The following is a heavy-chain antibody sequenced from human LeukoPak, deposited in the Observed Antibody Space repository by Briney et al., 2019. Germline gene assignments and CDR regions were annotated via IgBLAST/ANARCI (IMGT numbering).Heavy chain of an antibody. V-gene: IGHV3-23*01. CDR3: AKGTDDSRGHFDY. D-gene: IGHD3-22*01. Sequence: GGSLRLSCAASGFTVSSHAMTRVREAPAKGLLCVSGIIGIGSNTYYSGPVKGRFTISRDNSKITLYLQMNSRRDADTAAYYCAKGTDDSRGHFDYWGQGTLVSVSS. CDR2: IIGIGSNT. J-gene: IGHJ4*02. CDR1: GFTVSSHA.